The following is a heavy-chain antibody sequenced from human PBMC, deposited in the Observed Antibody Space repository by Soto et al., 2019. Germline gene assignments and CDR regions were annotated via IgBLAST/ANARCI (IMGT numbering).Heavy chain of an antibody. CDR3: ARGLRDIVVVPVDP. Sequence: QVQLVQSGAEVKKPGASVKVSCKASGYTFTSYAMHWVRQAPGQRLEWMGWINAGNGNTKYSQKFQGRVTITRDTSASTAYMELSSLTSEDTAVYYCARGLRDIVVVPVDPWGQGTLVTVSS. CDR1: GYTFTSYA. CDR2: INAGNGNT. D-gene: IGHD2-2*01. V-gene: IGHV1-3*01. J-gene: IGHJ5*02.